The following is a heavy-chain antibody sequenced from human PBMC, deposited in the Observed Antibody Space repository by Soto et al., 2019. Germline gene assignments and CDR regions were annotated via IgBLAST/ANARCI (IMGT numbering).Heavy chain of an antibody. V-gene: IGHV3-48*02. D-gene: IGHD2-15*01. Sequence: XGSLXLSCVASSEFTSSRHWMHWVRQAPGKGLEWVSPIXSDSNXLYYAAYVKGXXTITRANXXTSLYLHMHSLRHDDTAVYYCVRDNPRYSGWDVWGQGTTVTVSS. J-gene: IGHJ6*01. CDR2: IXSDSNXL. CDR1: SEFTSSRHW. CDR3: VRDNPRYSGWDV.